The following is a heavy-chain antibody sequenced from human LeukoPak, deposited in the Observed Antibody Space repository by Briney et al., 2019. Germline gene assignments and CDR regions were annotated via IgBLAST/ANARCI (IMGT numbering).Heavy chain of an antibody. CDR3: ARQPIAAAGTHYKYGMDV. J-gene: IGHJ6*02. CDR1: GFTFSSYA. CDR2: IYTGGST. D-gene: IGHD6-13*01. Sequence: GGSLRLSCAASGFTFSSYAMSWVRQAPGKGLEWVSVIYTGGSTYFADSVKGRFTISRDISKNTLYLQMNSLRAEDTAVYYCARQPIAAAGTHYKYGMDVWGQGTTVTVSS. V-gene: IGHV3-66*04.